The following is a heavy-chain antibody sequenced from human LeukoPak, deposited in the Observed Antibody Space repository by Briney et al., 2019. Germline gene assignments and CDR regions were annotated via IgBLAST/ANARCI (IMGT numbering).Heavy chain of an antibody. J-gene: IGHJ5*02. CDR1: GFRFSGYA. Sequence: GGSLRLSCAASGFRFSGYAFVWVRQDPGKGLECVAVISFDGNNKDYADSVKGRFTISRDNSKNTLYLQMNSLRPEDTAVYYCARDPMAAAADRALCDPWGQGTLVTVSS. V-gene: IGHV3-30-3*01. CDR2: ISFDGNNK. CDR3: ARDPMAAAADRALCDP. D-gene: IGHD6-13*01.